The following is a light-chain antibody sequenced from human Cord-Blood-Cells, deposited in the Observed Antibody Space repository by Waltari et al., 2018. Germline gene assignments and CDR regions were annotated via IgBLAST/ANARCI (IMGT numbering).Light chain of an antibody. CDR2: EVS. CDR1: SSHVGSFNL. V-gene: IGLV2-23*02. Sequence: QSALTQPASVSGSPGQSITISCTGTSSHVGSFNLVSWYKPHPGKAPQRMIYEVSNRPSGVSNRFSGSKSGNTASLTISGLQAEDEADYYCCSYAGSSTVVFGGGTKLTVL. CDR3: CSYAGSSTVV. J-gene: IGLJ2*01.